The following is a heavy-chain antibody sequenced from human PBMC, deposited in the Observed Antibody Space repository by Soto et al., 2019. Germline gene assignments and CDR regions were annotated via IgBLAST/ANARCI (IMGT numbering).Heavy chain of an antibody. V-gene: IGHV1-46*01. CDR3: ARGRVQISHYYDRSAEQAFDI. D-gene: IGHD3-22*01. J-gene: IGHJ3*02. CDR2: INPSGGST. CDR1: GYTFTSYY. Sequence: GASVKVSCKASGYTFTSYYMHWVRQAPGQGLEWMGIINPSGGSTSYAQKFQGRVTMTRDTSTSTVYMELSSLRSEDTAVYYCARGRVQISHYYDRSAEQAFDIWGQGTMVTVSS.